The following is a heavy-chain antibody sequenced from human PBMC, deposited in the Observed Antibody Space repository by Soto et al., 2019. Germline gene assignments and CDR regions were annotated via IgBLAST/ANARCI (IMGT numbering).Heavy chain of an antibody. Sequence: EVQLLESGGGLVQPGGSLRLSCAASGFTFSTYAMSWVRQAPGQGLEWVSAFSSSGGSTYYADSVKGRFTISGDNSKNSLYLQMNSRRAEDTAVYYCANSRRGTIENYYYMDVWGKGTTVTVSS. V-gene: IGHV3-23*01. CDR2: FSSSGGST. CDR3: ANSRRGTIENYYYMDV. CDR1: GFTFSTYA. D-gene: IGHD1-26*01. J-gene: IGHJ6*03.